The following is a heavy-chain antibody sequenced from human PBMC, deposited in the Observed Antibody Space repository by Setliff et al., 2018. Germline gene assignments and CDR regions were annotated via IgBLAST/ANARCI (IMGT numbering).Heavy chain of an antibody. CDR2: IIPIFGTA. Sequence: SVKVSCKASGGTFSSYAISWVRQAPGQGLEWMGGIIPIFGTANYAQKFQGRVTITTDESTSTAYMELSSLRSEDTAVYYCARGTLWFGEPYYGMDVWGQGTMVTVSS. D-gene: IGHD3-10*01. J-gene: IGHJ6*02. CDR3: ARGTLWFGEPYYGMDV. CDR1: GGTFSSYA. V-gene: IGHV1-69*05.